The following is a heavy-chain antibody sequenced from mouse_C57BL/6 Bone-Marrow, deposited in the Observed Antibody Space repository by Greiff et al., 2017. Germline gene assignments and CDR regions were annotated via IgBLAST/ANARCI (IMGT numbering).Heavy chain of an antibody. D-gene: IGHD1-1*01. CDR3: ARVITYYYGSSPFAC. J-gene: IGHJ3*01. V-gene: IGHV1-55*01. CDR2: IYPGSGST. Sequence: VQLQQPGAELVKPGASVKMSCKASGYTFTSYWITWVKQRPGQGLEWIGDIYPGSGSTNYNEKFKSKATLTVDTSSSTAYMQLISLTSEDSAVYYCARVITYYYGSSPFACWGQGTIVTVSA. CDR1: GYTFTSYW.